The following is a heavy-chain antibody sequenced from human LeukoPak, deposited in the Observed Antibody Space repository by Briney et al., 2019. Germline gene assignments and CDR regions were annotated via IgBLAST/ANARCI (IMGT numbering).Heavy chain of an antibody. Sequence: PSETLSLTCTVSGGSISSYYWSWIRQPPGKGLEWIGYIYDSGSTNYNPSLKSRVTISVDTSKNQFSLKLSSVTAADTAVYFCAAKVIAAAAPSNYWGQGALVTVSS. J-gene: IGHJ4*02. CDR3: AAKVIAAAAPSNY. CDR2: IYDSGST. CDR1: GGSISSYY. D-gene: IGHD6-13*01. V-gene: IGHV4-4*08.